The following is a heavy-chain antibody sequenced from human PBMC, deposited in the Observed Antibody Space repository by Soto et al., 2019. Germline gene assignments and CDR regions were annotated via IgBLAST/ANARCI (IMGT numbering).Heavy chain of an antibody. CDR3: ARFGWFGELKRGMDV. J-gene: IGHJ6*02. Sequence: EVQLVESGGGLVQPGGSLRLSCAASGFTFSTYDMQWVRLATGKGLEWVSAIGTTGDTYYLGSVKGRFTISRENAKNSLYLQMNSLIAEDTAVYYCARFGWFGELKRGMDVWGQGTTVTVSS. CDR2: IGTTGDT. V-gene: IGHV3-13*01. CDR1: GFTFSTYD. D-gene: IGHD3-10*01.